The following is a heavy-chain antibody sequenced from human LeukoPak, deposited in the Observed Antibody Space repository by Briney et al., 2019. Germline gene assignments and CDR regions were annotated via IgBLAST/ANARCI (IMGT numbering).Heavy chain of an antibody. CDR2: ITPFNGNT. CDR1: GYSFTGYN. J-gene: IGHJ1*01. V-gene: IGHV1-18*01. CDR3: ARGGLVSYGYLHDEYVRH. D-gene: IGHD5-18*01. Sequence: ASVKVSCKASGYSFTGYNIGWVRQAPGQGLEWMGWITPFNGNTYYAQRLQGRVTLTTDTSTSTVYLELMSLRSDDTAVYFCARGGLVSYGYLHDEYVRHWGQGTQVTVSS.